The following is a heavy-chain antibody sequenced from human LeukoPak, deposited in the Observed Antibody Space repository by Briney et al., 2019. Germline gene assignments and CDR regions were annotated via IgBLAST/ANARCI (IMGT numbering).Heavy chain of an antibody. CDR2: IYPGDSDT. D-gene: IGHD2-2*02. CDR3: ARAPGYCSSTSCYTFPNYYYGMDV. Sequence: GESLKISCKGSGYSFTSYWIGWVRQMPGKGLEWMGIIYPGDSDTKYSPSFQGQVTISADKSINTAYLQWSSLKASDTAMYYCARAPGYCSSTSCYTFPNYYYGMDVWGQGTTVTVSS. V-gene: IGHV5-51*01. J-gene: IGHJ6*02. CDR1: GYSFTSYW.